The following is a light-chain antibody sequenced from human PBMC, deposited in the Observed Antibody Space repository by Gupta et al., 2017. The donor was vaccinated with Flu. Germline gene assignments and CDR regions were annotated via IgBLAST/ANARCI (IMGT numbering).Light chain of an antibody. Sequence: DIQMTQSPSSLSASIGDKVTITCRASQGIRNDLGWYQQKPGKASKRLIYAASSLQSGVPSRCSGSGAGTEFTLTISSLKPEDFATDYCLKHNSYPRTCGQGTKVEIK. CDR2: AAS. J-gene: IGKJ1*01. V-gene: IGKV1-17*01. CDR1: QGIRND. CDR3: LKHNSYPRT.